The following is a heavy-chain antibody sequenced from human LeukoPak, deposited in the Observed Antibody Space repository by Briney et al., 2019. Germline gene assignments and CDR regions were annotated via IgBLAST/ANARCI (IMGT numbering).Heavy chain of an antibody. V-gene: IGHV3-7*01. D-gene: IGHD2-15*01. CDR3: GGFGYEAGVDL. CDR1: GFMFSTYW. Sequence: GGSLRLSCAASGFMFSTYWMTWVRQAPGKRLEWVANIKPDGSETYYVDSVKGRFTISRDNTKNLLYLQMNSLRGEDAAVYHRGGFGYEAGVDLWGQGTLVSVS. CDR2: IKPDGSET. J-gene: IGHJ4*02.